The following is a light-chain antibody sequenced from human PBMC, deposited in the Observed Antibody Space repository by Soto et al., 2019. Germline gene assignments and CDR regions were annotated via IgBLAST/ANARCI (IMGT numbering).Light chain of an antibody. J-gene: IGKJ3*01. CDR1: QSISSW. CDR2: KAS. Sequence: DIQMTQSPSTLSASVGDRVTITCRASQSISSWLAWYQQKPGKAPKLLIYKASSLESGVPSRFSGSGSGTEFTLTISSLQPDDFATYYCQQYDNLPVTFGPGTKLDI. CDR3: QQYDNLPVT. V-gene: IGKV1-5*03.